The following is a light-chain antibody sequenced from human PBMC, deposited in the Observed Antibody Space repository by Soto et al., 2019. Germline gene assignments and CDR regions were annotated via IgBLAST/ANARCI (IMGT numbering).Light chain of an antibody. Sequence: QSALTQPASVSGSPGQSITISCTGTISDVGSYDLVSWYQQHPGKAPQLMIYEGRKRPSGVSSRFSGSKSGNTASLPIYGLQAEDEADYYCCSYAGSSTSWVFGGGTKLTVL. CDR2: EGR. V-gene: IGLV2-23*01. CDR3: CSYAGSSTSWV. J-gene: IGLJ3*02. CDR1: ISDVGSYDL.